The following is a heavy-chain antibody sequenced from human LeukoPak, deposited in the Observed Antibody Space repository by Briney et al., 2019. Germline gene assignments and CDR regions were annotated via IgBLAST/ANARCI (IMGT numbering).Heavy chain of an antibody. CDR3: ARAPYQLLAGSGLYYYYGMDV. Sequence: TSETLSLTCAVSGGSISSGGYSWSWIRQPPGKGLEWIGYIYHSGSTYYNPSLKSRVTISVDRSKNQFSLKLSFVTAADTAVYYCARAPYQLLAGSGLYYYYGMDVWGQGTTVTVSS. CDR2: IYHSGST. V-gene: IGHV4-30-2*01. CDR1: GGSISSGGYS. D-gene: IGHD2-2*01. J-gene: IGHJ6*02.